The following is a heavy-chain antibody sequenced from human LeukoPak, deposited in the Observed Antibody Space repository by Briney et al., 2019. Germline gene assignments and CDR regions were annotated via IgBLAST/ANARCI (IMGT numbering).Heavy chain of an antibody. Sequence: SETLSLTCAVSGGSFSGYYWSWMRQPPGKGLEWIGEINHSGSTNYNPSLKSRVTISVDTSKNQFSLKLSSVTAADTAVYYCARDPGLRYFDWFLKADAFDIWGQGTMVTVSS. CDR3: ARDPGLRYFDWFLKADAFDI. CDR2: INHSGST. J-gene: IGHJ3*02. CDR1: GGSFSGYY. D-gene: IGHD3-9*01. V-gene: IGHV4-34*01.